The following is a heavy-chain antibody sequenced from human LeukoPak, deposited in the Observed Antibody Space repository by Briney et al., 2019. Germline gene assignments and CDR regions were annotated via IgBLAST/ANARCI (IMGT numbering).Heavy chain of an antibody. J-gene: IGHJ3*02. Sequence: SETLSLTCTVSGGSISSGGYYWNWIRQHPGKGLEWIGYISYSGSTHYNPSLQSRVAISIDTCKNQFSLRLSSVTAADTGVYYCAREGGDIMVRGVIIAGAFDIWGQGTMVTVSS. V-gene: IGHV4-31*03. CDR2: ISYSGST. D-gene: IGHD3-10*01. CDR3: AREGGDIMVRGVIIAGAFDI. CDR1: GGSISSGGYY.